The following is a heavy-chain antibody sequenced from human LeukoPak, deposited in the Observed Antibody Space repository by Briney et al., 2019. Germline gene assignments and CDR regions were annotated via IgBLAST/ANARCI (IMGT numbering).Heavy chain of an antibody. CDR1: GGSITSNSYY. V-gene: IGHV4-39*07. CDR3: ARSGGFTLVRGAVNNWFDL. CDR2: IYYSGSA. D-gene: IGHD3-10*01. Sequence: PSETLSLTCTVSGGSITSNSYYWGWIRQPPGKGLEWIGSIYYSGSAYYNPSLKSRVSVSLDTSKNQFSLKLRSVTAADTAVYYCARSGGFTLVRGAVNNWFDLWGRGTLVTVSS. J-gene: IGHJ5*02.